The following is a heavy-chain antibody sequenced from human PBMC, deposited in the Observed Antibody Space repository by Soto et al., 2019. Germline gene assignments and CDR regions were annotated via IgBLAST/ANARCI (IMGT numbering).Heavy chain of an antibody. CDR2: IIPIFGTA. CDR3: ARASGSSYWFDP. J-gene: IGHJ5*02. D-gene: IGHD1-26*01. CDR1: GGTFSSYA. Sequence: SVTVSCTASGGTFSSYAISWVRQAPGQGLEWMGGIIPIFGTASYAQKFQGRVTMTTDTSTSTAYMELRSLRSDDTAVYYCARASGSSYWFDPWGQGTLVTVSS. V-gene: IGHV1-69*05.